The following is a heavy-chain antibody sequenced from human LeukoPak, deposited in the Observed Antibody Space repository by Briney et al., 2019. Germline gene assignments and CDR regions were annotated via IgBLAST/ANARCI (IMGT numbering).Heavy chain of an antibody. CDR3: GRDENYGAGSYYDL. D-gene: IGHD3-10*01. V-gene: IGHV1-18*01. CDR2: ISAYNGNT. CDR1: GYTFTSYG. J-gene: IGHJ5*02. Sequence: ASVKVSCKASGYTFTSYGISWVRQAPGQGLEWMGWISAYNGNTNYAQKLQGRVTMTTDTSTSPAYLELRSLRADDTAVYYCGRDENYGAGSYYDLWGQGTLVTVSS.